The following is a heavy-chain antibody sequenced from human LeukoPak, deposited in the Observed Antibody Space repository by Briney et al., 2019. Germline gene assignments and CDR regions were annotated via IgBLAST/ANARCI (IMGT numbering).Heavy chain of an antibody. CDR1: GFTFSSYW. D-gene: IGHD4/OR15-4a*01. J-gene: IGHJ4*02. CDR2: IKQDGSEK. Sequence: GGSLRLSCAASGFTFSSYWMSWVRQAPGKGLEWVANIKQDGSEKYYVDSVKGRFTISRDNAKNSLDLQMNSLRAEDTAVYYCARDTLGEGEDANYAVYYFDYWGQGTPVTVSS. V-gene: IGHV3-7*01. CDR3: ARDTLGEGEDANYAVYYFDY.